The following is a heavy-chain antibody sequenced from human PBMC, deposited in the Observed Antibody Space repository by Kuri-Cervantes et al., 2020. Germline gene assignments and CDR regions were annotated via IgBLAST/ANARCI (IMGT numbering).Heavy chain of an antibody. CDR2: MNPNSGNT. D-gene: IGHD6-19*01. J-gene: IGHJ6*04. CDR1: GYTFTSYD. CDR3: ARDRESSGWYGMDV. V-gene: IGHV1-8*02. Sequence: ASVKVSCKASGYTFTSYDINWVRQATGQGLEWMGWMNPNSGNTGYAQKFQGRVTMTRNTSISTAYMELSSLRSEDTAVYYCARDRESSGWYGMDVWGKGTTVTVSS.